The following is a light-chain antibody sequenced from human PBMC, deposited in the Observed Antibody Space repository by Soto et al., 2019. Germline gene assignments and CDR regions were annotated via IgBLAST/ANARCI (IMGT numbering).Light chain of an antibody. V-gene: IGLV7-43*01. Sequence: QAVVTQEPSLTVSPGGTVTLTCALTTGAVTSDYYPNWFQRKPGQALRTLIYRTSNKHSWPPARFSGSLLGGKAALTLSGVQPEDEADYYCVLLYGGAWVFGGGTKLTVL. CDR1: TGAVTSDYY. CDR3: VLLYGGAWV. CDR2: RTS. J-gene: IGLJ2*01.